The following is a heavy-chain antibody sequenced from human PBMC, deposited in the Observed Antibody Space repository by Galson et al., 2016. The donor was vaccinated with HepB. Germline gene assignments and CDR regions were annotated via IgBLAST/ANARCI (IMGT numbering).Heavy chain of an antibody. Sequence: SLRLSCAASGFTFSSYWMHWVRQAPGKGLVWVARISSDGSSTDYADSVEGRFTISRDNAKNTLYLQMNSLRAEDTAVYFCARVKFCSSAGCYSYFDYWGHGTLVTVSS. V-gene: IGHV3-74*01. CDR2: ISSDGSST. CDR3: ARVKFCSSAGCYSYFDY. CDR1: GFTFSSYW. J-gene: IGHJ4*01. D-gene: IGHD2-2*01.